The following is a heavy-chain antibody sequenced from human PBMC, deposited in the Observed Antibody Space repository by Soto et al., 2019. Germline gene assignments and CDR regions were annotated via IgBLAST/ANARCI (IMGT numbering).Heavy chain of an antibody. J-gene: IGHJ4*02. Sequence: GGSLRLSCAASGFTFSSYAMSWVRQAPGKGLEWVSAISGSGGSTYYADSVKGRFIISRDNSKNTLYLQMNSLRAEDTAVYYCAKDRDPHYYDSSGYTIFDYWGQGTLVTVSS. D-gene: IGHD3-22*01. V-gene: IGHV3-23*01. CDR3: AKDRDPHYYDSSGYTIFDY. CDR1: GFTFSSYA. CDR2: ISGSGGST.